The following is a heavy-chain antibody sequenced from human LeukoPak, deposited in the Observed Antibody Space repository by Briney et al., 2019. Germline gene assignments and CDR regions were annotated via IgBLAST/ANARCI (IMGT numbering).Heavy chain of an antibody. V-gene: IGHV3-23*01. CDR1: GFTFSSYA. CDR2: ISGSGGST. CDR3: AKAETKSYGSGSYLFYY. D-gene: IGHD3-10*01. Sequence: PGGSLRLSCAASGFTFSSYAMSWVRQAPGKGLEWVSAISGSGGSTYHADSVKGRFTISRDNSKNTLYLQMNSLRAEDTAVYYCAKAETKSYGSGSYLFYYWGQGTLVTVSS. J-gene: IGHJ4*02.